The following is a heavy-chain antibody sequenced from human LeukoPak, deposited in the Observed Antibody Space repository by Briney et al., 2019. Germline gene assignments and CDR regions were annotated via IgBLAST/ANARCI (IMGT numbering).Heavy chain of an antibody. CDR2: IRSKAYGGTT. CDR3: TRGESSTGDYWIRTDHYYYYMDV. V-gene: IGHV3-49*04. D-gene: IGHD2-2*01. Sequence: GGSLRLSCTASGFTFGDYAMSWVRQAPGKGLEWVGFIRSKAYGGTTEYAASVKGRFTISRDDSKSIAYLQMNSLKTEDTAVYYCTRGESSTGDYWIRTDHYYYYMDVWGKGTTVTISS. CDR1: GFTFGDYA. J-gene: IGHJ6*03.